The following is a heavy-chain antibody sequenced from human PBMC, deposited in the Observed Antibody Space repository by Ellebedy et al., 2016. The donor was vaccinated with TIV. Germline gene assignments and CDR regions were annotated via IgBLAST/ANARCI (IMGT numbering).Heavy chain of an antibody. CDR2: IYPYNGDT. V-gene: IGHV1-2*02. CDR3: ARLKTRFLEWRGFDY. CDR1: GYTFTAYH. J-gene: IGHJ4*02. Sequence: ASVKVSCKASGYTFTAYHIHWVRQAPGQGLEWMGWIYPYNGDTNYAQKFQGRVTMTRDTSISTAYMELSRLRSDDTAVYYCARLKTRFLEWRGFDYWGQGTLVTVSS. D-gene: IGHD3-3*01.